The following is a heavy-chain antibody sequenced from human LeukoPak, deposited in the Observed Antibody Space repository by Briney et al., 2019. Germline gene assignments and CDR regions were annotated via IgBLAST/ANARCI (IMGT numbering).Heavy chain of an antibody. Sequence: ASVKVSCKASGYTFTRYAINWLRQAPGQGLEWMGWINMYTANPAYAQGFTERFVFSLDASVTTAYLQISNLKTEDTAVYYCARHDNDDDFDYWGQGTLVAVSS. CDR2: INMYTANP. V-gene: IGHV7-4-1*02. D-gene: IGHD3-16*01. J-gene: IGHJ4*02. CDR1: GYTFTRYA. CDR3: ARHDNDDDFDY.